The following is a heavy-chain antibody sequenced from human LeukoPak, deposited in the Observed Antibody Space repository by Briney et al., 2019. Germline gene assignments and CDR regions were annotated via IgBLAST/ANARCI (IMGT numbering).Heavy chain of an antibody. Sequence: GGSLRLSCAASGFSLSSYSMNWIRQAPGKGLEWVSYISSSSSTIYYADSVKGRFTISRDNSKNTLYLQMNSLRAEDTAVYYCASLVVPAAHIDYWGQGTLVTVSS. CDR1: GFSLSSYS. J-gene: IGHJ4*02. V-gene: IGHV3-48*01. D-gene: IGHD2-2*01. CDR3: ASLVVPAAHIDY. CDR2: ISSSSSTI.